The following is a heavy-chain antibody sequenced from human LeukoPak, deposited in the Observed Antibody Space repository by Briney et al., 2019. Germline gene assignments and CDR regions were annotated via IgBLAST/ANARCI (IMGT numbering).Heavy chain of an antibody. V-gene: IGHV3-74*01. CDR2: INSDGSST. J-gene: IGHJ3*02. CDR1: GFTFSSYW. CDR3: ARPSGWYMNDAFDI. Sequence: GGSLRLSCAASGFTFSSYWMHWVRQAPGKGLVWVSRINSDGSSTGYADSVKGRFTISRDNAKNTLYLQMNSLRAEDTAVYYCARPSGWYMNDAFDIWGQGTMVTVSS. D-gene: IGHD6-19*01.